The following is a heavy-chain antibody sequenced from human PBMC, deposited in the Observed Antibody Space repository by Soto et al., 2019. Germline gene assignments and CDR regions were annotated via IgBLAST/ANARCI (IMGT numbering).Heavy chain of an antibody. V-gene: IGHV5-10-1*01. D-gene: IGHD4-17*01. CDR1: GYSCTSYW. CDR3: ARLKTTVYYYYYGMDV. J-gene: IGHJ6*02. Sequence: ESVKISFQGSGYSCTSYWISWVRQVPGKGLEWMGRIDPSDSYTNYSPSFQGHVTISADKSISTAYLQWSSLKASDTAMYYCARLKTTVYYYYYGMDVWGQGTTVTVSS. CDR2: IDPSDSYT.